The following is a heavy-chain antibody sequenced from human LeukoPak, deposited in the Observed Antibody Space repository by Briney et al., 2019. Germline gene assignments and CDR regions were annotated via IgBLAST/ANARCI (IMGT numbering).Heavy chain of an antibody. D-gene: IGHD4-17*01. CDR3: AGLATVTTFYYFDY. J-gene: IGHJ4*02. Sequence: GGSLRLSCAASGFTFSSYWMSWVRQAPGKGLEWVANIKQDGSEKYYVDSVKGRFTISRDNAKNSLYLQMNSLRAEDTAVYYCAGLATVTTFYYFDYWGQGTLVTVPS. CDR1: GFTFSSYW. V-gene: IGHV3-7*01. CDR2: IKQDGSEK.